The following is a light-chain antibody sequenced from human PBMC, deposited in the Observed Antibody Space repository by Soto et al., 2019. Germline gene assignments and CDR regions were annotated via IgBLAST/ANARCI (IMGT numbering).Light chain of an antibody. CDR2: EVN. J-gene: IGLJ1*01. V-gene: IGLV2-8*01. Sequence: SALTQPHSESGSPGQSVAISWTGTSSDVGGYNYVSWYQQHPGKAPKLMIYEVNKRPSGVPDRFSGSKSGNTASLTASGLQAEDEADYYCSSYAGSSNVFGTGTKVTVL. CDR3: SSYAGSSNV. CDR1: SSDVGGYNY.